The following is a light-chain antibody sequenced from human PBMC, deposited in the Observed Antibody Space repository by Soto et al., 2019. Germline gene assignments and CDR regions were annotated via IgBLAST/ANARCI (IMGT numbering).Light chain of an antibody. Sequence: EIVLTQSPATLSLSPGERATVSCRASQSLSNSLVWYQQKPGQAPRLLIYDASNRAAGIPARFRGSGSGTDFPLTTSSLEPEDFAVYYCQQRTNWPPTFGQGTKVEIK. CDR3: QQRTNWPPT. CDR2: DAS. CDR1: QSLSNS. J-gene: IGKJ1*01. V-gene: IGKV3-11*01.